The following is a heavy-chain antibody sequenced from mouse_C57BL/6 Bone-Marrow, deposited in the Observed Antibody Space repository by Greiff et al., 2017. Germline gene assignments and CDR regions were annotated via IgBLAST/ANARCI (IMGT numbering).Heavy chain of an antibody. D-gene: IGHD1-1*01. Sequence: EVQLQQSGPELVKPGASVKMSCKASGYTFTDYNMHWVKQSHGKSLEWIGYINPNNGGTSYNQKFKGKATLTVNKSSSTAYMVLRSLTSEDSAVYYCARSRITTVVAPYYFDYWGQGTTLTVSS. CDR3: ARSRITTVVAPYYFDY. CDR1: GYTFTDYN. CDR2: INPNNGGT. J-gene: IGHJ2*01. V-gene: IGHV1-22*01.